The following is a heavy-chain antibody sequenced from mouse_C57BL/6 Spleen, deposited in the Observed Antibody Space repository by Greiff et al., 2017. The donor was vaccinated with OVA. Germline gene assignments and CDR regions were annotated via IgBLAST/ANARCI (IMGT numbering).Heavy chain of an antibody. CDR1: GYTFTSYW. J-gene: IGHJ3*01. CDR2: IDPSDSYT. V-gene: IGHV1-50*01. Sequence: VQLQQPGAELVKPGASVKLSCKASGYTFTSYWMQWVKQRPGQGLEWIGEIDPSDSYTNYTQKFKGKATLTVDTSSITAYMQLSSLTSEDSAVYYCARGAPGGFAYWGKGTLVTVSA. CDR3: ARGAPGGFAY.